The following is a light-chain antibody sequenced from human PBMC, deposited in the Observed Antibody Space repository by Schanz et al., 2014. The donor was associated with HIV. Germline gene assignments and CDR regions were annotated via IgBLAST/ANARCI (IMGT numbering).Light chain of an antibody. V-gene: IGKV1-33*01. CDR1: QDITVY. CDR3: QQYENFPYT. Sequence: IQLTQTPSSLSASVGDRVTITCQASQDITVYLNWYQQKPGKAPKLLIYDASDLETGVPSRFRGSGSGTHFTFTISSLQPEDIATYYCQQYENFPYTFGQGTKLEI. J-gene: IGKJ2*01. CDR2: DAS.